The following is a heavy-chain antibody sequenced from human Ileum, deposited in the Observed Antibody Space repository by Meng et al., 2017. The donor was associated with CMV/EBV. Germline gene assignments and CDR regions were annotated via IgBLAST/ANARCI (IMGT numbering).Heavy chain of an antibody. CDR2: INPNSGGT. V-gene: IGHV1-2*02. CDR1: GYTFTGYY. J-gene: IGHJ5*02. D-gene: IGHD3-3*01. CDR3: ARARPITIFGVVNAPFDP. Sequence: ASVKVSCKASGYTFTGYYMHWVRQALGQGLEWMGWINPNSGGTNYAQKFQGRVTMTRDTSISTAYMELSRLRSDDTAVYYCARARPITIFGVVNAPFDPWGQGTLVTVSS.